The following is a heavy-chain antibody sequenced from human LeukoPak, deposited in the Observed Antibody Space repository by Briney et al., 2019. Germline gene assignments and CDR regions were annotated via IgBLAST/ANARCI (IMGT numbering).Heavy chain of an antibody. CDR1: GFTFSSYA. Sequence: GGSLRLSSAAYGFTFSSYAMSWVCPAQGQGREWVSAISGSGGSSTYYADFVKGRFTISRDNSKNTLHLQMNSLKADDTAFYYCARDSVFSGTRRGEYWGQGTLVTVSS. CDR2: ISGSGGSST. J-gene: IGHJ4*02. CDR3: ARDSVFSGTRRGEY. V-gene: IGHV3-23*01.